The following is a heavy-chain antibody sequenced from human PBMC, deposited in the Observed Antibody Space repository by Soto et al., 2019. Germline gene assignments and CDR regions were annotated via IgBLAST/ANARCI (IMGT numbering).Heavy chain of an antibody. Sequence: EVQLLESGGGLVQPGGSLRLSCAASGFTFTTYAMSWVRQAPGKGLEWVSGVTDSGGKTYYADSVKGRFTISRDNSKNTLYLQMNSLSAEDTAVYYCAKGFIVAATTPEFDYWGQGTLGTVSS. CDR1: GFTFTTYA. CDR2: VTDSGGKT. D-gene: IGHD1-26*01. CDR3: AKGFIVAATTPEFDY. J-gene: IGHJ4*02. V-gene: IGHV3-23*01.